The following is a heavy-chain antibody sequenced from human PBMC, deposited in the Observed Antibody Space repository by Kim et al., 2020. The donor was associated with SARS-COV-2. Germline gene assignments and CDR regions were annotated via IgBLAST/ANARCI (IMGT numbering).Heavy chain of an antibody. CDR1: GFTFSSYV. CDR2: ISGSGGST. Sequence: GGSLRLSCAASGFTFSSYVMTWVRQAPGKGLEWVSVISGSGGSTNSADSVKGRFTISRDNSKNTLYLQMNSLRAEDTAVYYCAKGAAHRPYWFDYWGQGTLVTVSS. J-gene: IGHJ4*02. D-gene: IGHD6-6*01. CDR3: AKGAAHRPYWFDY. V-gene: IGHV3-23*01.